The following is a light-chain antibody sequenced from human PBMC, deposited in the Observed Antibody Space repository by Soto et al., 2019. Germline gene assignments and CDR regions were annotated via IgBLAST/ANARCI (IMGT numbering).Light chain of an antibody. CDR2: EVS. V-gene: IGLV2-14*01. J-gene: IGLJ2*01. CDR3: RSYTSSNTLV. Sequence: QSALTQPASVSGSPGQSITISCTGTNSDVGGYNYVSWFQQHPGKAPKLMIYEVSHRPSGVSNRFSGSKSGNTASLTISGLQAEDEADYYCRSYTSSNTLVFGGGTTLTVL. CDR1: NSDVGGYNY.